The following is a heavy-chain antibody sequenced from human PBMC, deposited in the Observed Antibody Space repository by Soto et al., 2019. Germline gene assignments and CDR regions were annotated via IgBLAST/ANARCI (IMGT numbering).Heavy chain of an antibody. CDR3: AGGVRGYDSSGYSFDY. V-gene: IGHV4-31*03. J-gene: IGHJ4*02. CDR1: GGSISSGGYY. D-gene: IGHD3-22*01. Sequence: SETLSLTCTVSGGSISSGGYYWSWIRQHPGKGLEWIGYIYYSGSTYYNPSLKSRVTISVDTSKNQFSLKLSSVTAADTAVYYCAGGVRGYDSSGYSFDYWGQGTLVTVSS. CDR2: IYYSGST.